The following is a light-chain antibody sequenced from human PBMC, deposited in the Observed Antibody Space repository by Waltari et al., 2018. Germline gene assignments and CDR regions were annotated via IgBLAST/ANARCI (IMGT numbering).Light chain of an antibody. J-gene: IGLJ2*01. CDR3: CSYAGNSVI. V-gene: IGLV2-11*01. CDR2: DVS. Sequence: QSALTQPHPVSGPPAQAVNLSCAATSRYVGAYRYSIWYQQYPGKVPKLLIYDVSKRPPGVPCRFSGSKSGDTASLTISGLQAEDEADYHCCSYAGNSVIFGGGTHLTVL. CDR1: SRYVGAYRY.